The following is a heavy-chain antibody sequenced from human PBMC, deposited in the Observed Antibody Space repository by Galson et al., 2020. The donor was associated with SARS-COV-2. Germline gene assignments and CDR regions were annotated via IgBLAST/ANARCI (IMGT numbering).Heavy chain of an antibody. CDR3: ARVSGSLGLDP. Sequence: TEGSLRLSCAASGFTFSSYAMHWVRQAPGKGLEWVAVISYDGSNKYYADSVKGRFTISRDNSKNTLYLQMNSLRAEDTAVYYCARVSGSLGLDPWGQGTLVTVSS. V-gene: IGHV3-30-3*01. CDR2: ISYDGSNK. D-gene: IGHD3-16*01. CDR1: GFTFSSYA. J-gene: IGHJ5*02.